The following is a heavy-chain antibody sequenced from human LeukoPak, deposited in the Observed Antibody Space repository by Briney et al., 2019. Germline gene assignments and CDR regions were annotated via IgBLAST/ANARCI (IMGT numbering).Heavy chain of an antibody. CDR2: ISSTGSNK. CDR3: VATYYYDGSGDY. D-gene: IGHD3-22*01. J-gene: IGHJ4*02. Sequence: GGSLRLSCAASGVTFSTYEMNWVRQAPGQGLEWVSYISSTGSNKYYADSVKGRFTISRDNAKNSLYLLMNSLRTEDTAVYYCVATYYYDGSGDYWGQGTLVTVSS. V-gene: IGHV3-48*03. CDR1: GVTFSTYE.